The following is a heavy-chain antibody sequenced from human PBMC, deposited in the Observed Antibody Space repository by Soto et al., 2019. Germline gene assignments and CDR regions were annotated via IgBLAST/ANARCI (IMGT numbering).Heavy chain of an antibody. CDR2: IWYDGSNK. CDR1: GFTFSSYG. CDR3: ARDLRTLAYCTNGVCYTGCFDY. V-gene: IGHV3-33*01. J-gene: IGHJ4*02. Sequence: QVQLVESGGGVVQPGRSLRLSCAASGFTFSSYGMHWVRQAPGKGLEWVAVIWYDGSNKDYADSVKGRFTISRDDSKNTLDLQINSLRAEDTAVYYCARDLRTLAYCTNGVCYTGCFDYWGKGSLVTVSS. D-gene: IGHD2-8*01.